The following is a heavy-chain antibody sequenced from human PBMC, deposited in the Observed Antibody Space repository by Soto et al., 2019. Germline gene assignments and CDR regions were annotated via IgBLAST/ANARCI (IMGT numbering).Heavy chain of an antibody. CDR1: GSSISSSSYY. V-gene: IGHV4-30-4*08. J-gene: IGHJ4*02. Sequence: SETLSLTCTVSGSSISSSSYYWRWIRQPPGKGLEWIGYIYYSGSTYYNPSLKSRVTISVDTSKNQFSLKLSSVTAADTAVYYCARGEAHFDYWGQGTLVTVSS. CDR3: ARGEAHFDY. CDR2: IYYSGST.